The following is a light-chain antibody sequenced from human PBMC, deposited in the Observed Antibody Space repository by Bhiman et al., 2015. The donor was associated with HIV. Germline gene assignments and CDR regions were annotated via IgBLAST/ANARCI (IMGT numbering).Light chain of an antibody. CDR1: SGHSSYA. CDR3: QTWGTGTVV. Sequence: GSVKLTCTLSSGHSSYAIAWHQQQPEKGPRYLMKLNSDGSHSKGDGIPDRFSGSSSGAERYLTISSLQSEDEADYYCQTWGTGTVVFGGGTKLTVL. J-gene: IGLJ2*01. V-gene: IGLV4-69*01. CDR2: LNSDGSH.